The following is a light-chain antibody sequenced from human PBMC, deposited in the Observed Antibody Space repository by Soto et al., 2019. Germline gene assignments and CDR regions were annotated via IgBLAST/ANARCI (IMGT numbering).Light chain of an antibody. CDR1: QSVSSN. Sequence: EIVMTQSPATLSVSSGERVTLSCRASQSVSSNLAWYQQKPGQAPRLLIYAASTRATGIPARFSGSGPGTEFTLTISSLQSEDFAVYYCQQYNNWPPAHTFGGGTKVEIK. CDR3: QQYNNWPPAHT. V-gene: IGKV3-15*01. CDR2: AAS. J-gene: IGKJ4*01.